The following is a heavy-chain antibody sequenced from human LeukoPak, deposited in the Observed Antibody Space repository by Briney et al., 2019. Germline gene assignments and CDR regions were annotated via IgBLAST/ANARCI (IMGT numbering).Heavy chain of an antibody. V-gene: IGHV3-21*01. CDR1: GFTFNTYN. J-gene: IGHJ4*02. CDR3: ARFGIAAAGTL. Sequence: GGSLRLSCAASGFTFNTYNMNWVRQAPGKGLEWVSSISSSSSYIYYADSVKGRFTISRDNAKNSLYLQMNSLRAEDTAVYYCARFGIAAAGTLWGQGTLVTVSS. D-gene: IGHD6-13*01. CDR2: ISSSSSYI.